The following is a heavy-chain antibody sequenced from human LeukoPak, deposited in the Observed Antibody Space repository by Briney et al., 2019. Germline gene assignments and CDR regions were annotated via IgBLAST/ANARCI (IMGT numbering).Heavy chain of an antibody. J-gene: IGHJ3*02. V-gene: IGHV1-18*01. CDR3: ARADTTTGRAAFDI. D-gene: IGHD3-10*01. CDR2: ISAYNGNT. CDR1: GYTFTSYG. Sequence: GASVKVSCKASGYTFTSYGISWVRQAPGQGLEGMGWISAYNGNTNYAQKLQGRVTMTTDTSTSTAYMELRSLRSDDTAVYYCARADTTTGRAAFDIWGQGTMVTVSS.